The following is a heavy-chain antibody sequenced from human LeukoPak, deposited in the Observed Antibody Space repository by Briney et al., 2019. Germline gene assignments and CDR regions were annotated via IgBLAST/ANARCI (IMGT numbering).Heavy chain of an antibody. J-gene: IGHJ4*02. V-gene: IGHV3-9*01. CDR2: ISWNSGSI. D-gene: IGHD6-13*01. CDR3: AKFAAAGVFDY. Sequence: PGRSLRLSCAASGFTFDDYAVHWVRQAPGKGLEWVSGISWNSGSIGYADSVKGRFTISRDNAKNSLYLQMNSLRAEDTALYYCAKFAAAGVFDYWGQGTLVTVSS. CDR1: GFTFDDYA.